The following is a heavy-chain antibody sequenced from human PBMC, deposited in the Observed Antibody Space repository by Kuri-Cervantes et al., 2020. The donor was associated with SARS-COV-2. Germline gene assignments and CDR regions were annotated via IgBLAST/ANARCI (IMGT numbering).Heavy chain of an antibody. J-gene: IGHJ4*02. Sequence: SVKVSCKASGGTFSSYAIGWVRQAPGQGLEWMGRIIPILGTANYAQKFQGRVTITADKSTSTAYMELSSLRSEDTAVYYCARDLVVPAASGTDYWGQGTLVTVSS. CDR3: ARDLVVPAASGTDY. CDR2: IIPILGTA. D-gene: IGHD2-2*01. V-gene: IGHV1-69*04. CDR1: GGTFSSYA.